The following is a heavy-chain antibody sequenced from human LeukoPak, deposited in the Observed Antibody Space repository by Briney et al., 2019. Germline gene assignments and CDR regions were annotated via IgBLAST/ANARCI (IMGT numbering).Heavy chain of an antibody. D-gene: IGHD6-13*01. J-gene: IGHJ6*04. CDR3: ARISTAAVEP. CDR2: IYNGGAP. Sequence: ASETLSLTCTVSGGSISSYYWGWIRQPPGKGLEYIGYIYNGGAPNYNPSLKSRVTISGDTSKNQYSLRQTSVTAADTAVYYCARISTAAVEPWGKGTTVTISS. V-gene: IGHV4-59*12. CDR1: GGSISSYY.